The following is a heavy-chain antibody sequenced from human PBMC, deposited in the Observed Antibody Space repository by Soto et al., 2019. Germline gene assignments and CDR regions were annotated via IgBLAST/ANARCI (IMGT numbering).Heavy chain of an antibody. J-gene: IGHJ6*02. D-gene: IGHD4-17*01. Sequence: SETLSLTCAVYGGSFSGYYWSWIRQPPGKGLEWIGEINHSGSTNYNPSLKSRVTISVDTSKNQFSLKLSSVTAADTAVYSCARGSYGGNYYYGMDVWGQGTTVTVSS. CDR2: INHSGST. CDR3: ARGSYGGNYYYGMDV. V-gene: IGHV4-34*01. CDR1: GGSFSGYY.